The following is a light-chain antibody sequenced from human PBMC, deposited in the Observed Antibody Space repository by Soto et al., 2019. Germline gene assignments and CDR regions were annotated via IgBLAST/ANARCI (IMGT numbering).Light chain of an antibody. CDR2: DVS. CDR3: SSYTSSTVPV. J-gene: IGLJ1*01. CDR1: SSDVGGYNY. Sequence: QSALTQPASVSGSPGQSITISCTGTSSDVGGYNYVSWYQQHPGKAPKLMIYDVSNRPPGVSNRFSGSKSGNTASLTISGLQAEDEADYYCSSYTSSTVPVFGTGTKLTVL. V-gene: IGLV2-14*01.